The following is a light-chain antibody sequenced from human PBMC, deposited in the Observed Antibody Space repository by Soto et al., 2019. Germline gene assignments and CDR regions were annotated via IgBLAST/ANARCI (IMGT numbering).Light chain of an antibody. J-gene: IGKJ2*01. CDR1: QRVSSNY. CDR2: GAS. Sequence: EIVLTQSPGTLSLSPGERATLSCRASQRVSSNYLAWYQQNPGQPPRLLIYGASSRATDIPDRFSGSGSGTDFTLTISRPEPEDVAVYYCQQFGGSPYTFGQGTKLEI. CDR3: QQFGGSPYT. V-gene: IGKV3-20*01.